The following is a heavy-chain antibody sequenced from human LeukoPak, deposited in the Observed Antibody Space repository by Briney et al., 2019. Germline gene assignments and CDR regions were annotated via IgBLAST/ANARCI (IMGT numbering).Heavy chain of an antibody. D-gene: IGHD1-26*01. CDR3: ASAVGATSFDY. CDR1: GFTFSSYW. V-gene: IGHV3-74*01. Sequence: GRSLRLSCAASGFTFSSYWMHWVRQAPGKGLVWVSRINSDGSSTSYADSVKGRFTISRDNAKNTLYLQMNSPRAEDTAVYYCASAVGATSFDYWGQGTLVTVSS. CDR2: INSDGSST. J-gene: IGHJ4*02.